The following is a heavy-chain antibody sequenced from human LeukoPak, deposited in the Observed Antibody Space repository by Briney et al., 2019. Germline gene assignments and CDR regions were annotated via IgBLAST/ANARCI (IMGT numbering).Heavy chain of an antibody. V-gene: IGHV4-34*01. D-gene: IGHD5-18*01. CDR2: INHSGNT. Sequence: SETLSLTCAVYGGSFSGYYGSWIRQPPGKGLEWIGEINHSGNTNYNPSLKSRVTISLDTSKNQFSLKLSSVTAADTAVYYCARGNIGYTYGATFDYWGQGTLVTVSS. CDR1: GGSFSGYY. CDR3: ARGNIGYTYGATFDY. J-gene: IGHJ4*02.